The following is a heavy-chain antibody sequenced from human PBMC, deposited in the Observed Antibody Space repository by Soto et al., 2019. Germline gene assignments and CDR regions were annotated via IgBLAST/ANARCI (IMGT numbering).Heavy chain of an antibody. CDR3: ARDQGVEMDTKTRAFDI. D-gene: IGHD5-18*01. Sequence: QVQLVESGGGLVKPGGSLRLSCAASGFTFSDYYMSWIRQAPGKGLEWVSYISSSSSYTNYADSVKGRFTISRDNAKNSLYLQMNSLRAEDTAVYYCARDQGVEMDTKTRAFDIWGQGTMVTVSS. V-gene: IGHV3-11*06. J-gene: IGHJ3*02. CDR2: ISSSSSYT. CDR1: GFTFSDYY.